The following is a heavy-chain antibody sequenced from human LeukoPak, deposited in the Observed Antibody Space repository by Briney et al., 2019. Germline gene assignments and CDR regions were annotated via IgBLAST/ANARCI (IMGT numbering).Heavy chain of an antibody. CDR3: TTLGLDP. CDR2: INSKTDGGTT. J-gene: IGHJ5*02. Sequence: PGGSLRLSCAASGFTFSDAWMSWVRQAPGKGLEWVGRINSKTDGGTTDYAAPVKGRFTISRDDSKNTLYLQMNSLKTEDTAVYYCTTLGLDPWGQGTLVTVSS. V-gene: IGHV3-15*01. CDR1: GFTFSDAW. D-gene: IGHD3-16*01.